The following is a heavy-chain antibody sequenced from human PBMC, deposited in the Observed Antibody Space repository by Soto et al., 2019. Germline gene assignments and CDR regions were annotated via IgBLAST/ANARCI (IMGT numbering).Heavy chain of an antibody. J-gene: IGHJ4*02. CDR2: ISASGGDT. CDR1: GFTFSTYV. D-gene: IGHD6-19*01. V-gene: IGHV3-23*01. CDR3: AKGGWLDDY. Sequence: EVPLLESGGGLVKPGGSLRLSCAASGFTFSTYVMTWVRQAPGKGLEWVSAISASGGDTYYADSVKGRSTISRDNSKNTLYLQMNSLRVEDTAIYYCAKGGWLDDYGAKGTLVTVSA.